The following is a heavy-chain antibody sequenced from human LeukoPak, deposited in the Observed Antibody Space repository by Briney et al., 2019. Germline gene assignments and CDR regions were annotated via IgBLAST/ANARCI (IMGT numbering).Heavy chain of an antibody. J-gene: IGHJ4*02. CDR2: INPNSGGT. CDR3: ARDLTRLWFGELFGY. V-gene: IGHV1-2*04. CDR1: GYTFTGYY. D-gene: IGHD3-10*01. Sequence: ASVKVSCKASGYTFTGYYMHWVRQAPGQGLEWMGWINPNSGGTNYAQKFQGWVTMTRDTSISTAYMELSRLRSDDTAVYYCARDLTRLWFGELFGYWGQGTLVTVSS.